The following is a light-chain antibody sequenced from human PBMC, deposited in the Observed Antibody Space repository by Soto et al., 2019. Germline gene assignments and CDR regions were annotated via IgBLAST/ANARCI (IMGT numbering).Light chain of an antibody. J-gene: IGKJ4*01. V-gene: IGKV3-20*01. CDR3: QQYAMSPLT. CDR1: QSVPKNY. Sequence: EIVLTQSPGTLSLSPGERATLSCRARQSVPKNYLAWYQQKRGQAPRLLVYGASNRATAIPDRFSGSGSGTDFTLTISRLEPEDSAEYYCQQYAMSPLTFGEGTRVEI. CDR2: GAS.